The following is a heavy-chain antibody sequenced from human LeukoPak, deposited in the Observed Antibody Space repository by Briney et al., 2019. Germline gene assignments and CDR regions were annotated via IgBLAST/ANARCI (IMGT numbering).Heavy chain of an antibody. CDR3: ARGLQENLAWLKAFSAFDI. D-gene: IGHD5-24*01. Sequence: ASVKVSCKVSGYTLTELSMHWVRQAPGKGLEWMGGFDPEDGETIYAQKFQGRVTMTEDTSTDTAYMELSSLRSDDTAVYYCARGLQENLAWLKAFSAFDIWGQGTMVTVSS. CDR2: FDPEDGET. V-gene: IGHV1-24*01. J-gene: IGHJ3*02. CDR1: GYTLTELS.